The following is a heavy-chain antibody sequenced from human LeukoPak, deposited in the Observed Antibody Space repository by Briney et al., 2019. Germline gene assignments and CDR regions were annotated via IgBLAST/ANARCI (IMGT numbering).Heavy chain of an antibody. V-gene: IGHV3-66*01. D-gene: IGHD2-15*01. CDR2: IYSGGST. CDR1: EFSVGSNY. CDR3: AKNGDRGAYCSGGSCYPYYYYMDV. J-gene: IGHJ6*03. Sequence: PGGSLRLSCAASEFSVGSNYMTWVRQAPGKGLEWVSLIYSGGSTYYADSVKGRFTISRDNSKNTLYLQMNSLRAEDMAIYYCAKNGDRGAYCSGGSCYPYYYYMDVWGKGTTVTISS.